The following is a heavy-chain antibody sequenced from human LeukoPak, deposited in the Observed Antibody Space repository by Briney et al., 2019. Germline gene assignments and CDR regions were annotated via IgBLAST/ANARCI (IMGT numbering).Heavy chain of an antibody. Sequence: GGSLRLSCAASGFTVSSNYMSWVRQAPGKGLEWVSVIYSGGSTYYADSVKGRFTISRDNSKNTLYLQMNSLRAEDTAVYYCAREIRGVGNFGPWGQGILVTVSS. CDR1: GFTVSSNY. CDR2: IYSGGST. V-gene: IGHV3-53*01. CDR3: AREIRGVGNFGP. D-gene: IGHD3-10*01. J-gene: IGHJ5*02.